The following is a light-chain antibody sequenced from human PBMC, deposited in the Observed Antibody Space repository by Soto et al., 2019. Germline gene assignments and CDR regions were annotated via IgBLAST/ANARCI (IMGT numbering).Light chain of an antibody. CDR3: QQFGSSPGFT. V-gene: IGKV3-20*01. J-gene: IGKJ3*01. CDR2: GSS. Sequence: EIVLTQSLGTLSLSPGERATRTCRASQSINSRNLAWYQQKPGQAPMLLIYGSSSRATGIPDRFSGSGSGTDFTLTISRLEPEDFAVYYCQQFGSSPGFTFGPGTIVDIK. CDR1: QSINSRN.